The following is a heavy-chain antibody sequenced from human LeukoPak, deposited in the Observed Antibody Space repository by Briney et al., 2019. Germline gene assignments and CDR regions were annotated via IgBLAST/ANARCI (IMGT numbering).Heavy chain of an antibody. J-gene: IGHJ4*02. CDR1: GFTFSSYA. CDR2: ISGGGGST. D-gene: IGHD4-17*01. V-gene: IGHV3-23*01. Sequence: WGSLRLSCAASGFTFSSYAMSWVRQAPGKGLEWVSAISGGGGSTYYADSVKGRFTISRDNSKNTLYLQMNSLRAEDTAVYYCAKLGYGDTAGYFDYWGQGTLVTVSS. CDR3: AKLGYGDTAGYFDY.